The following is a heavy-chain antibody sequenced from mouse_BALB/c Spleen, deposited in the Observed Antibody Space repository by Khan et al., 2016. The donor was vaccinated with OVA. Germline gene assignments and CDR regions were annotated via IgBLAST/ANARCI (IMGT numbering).Heavy chain of an antibody. CDR2: IFPGTGTT. V-gene: IGHV1S132*01. Sequence: QVRLQQSGAELVKPGASVKLSCKTSGYTFTSYWIQWVKQRPGQGLGWIGQIFPGTGTTYYNENFKGKATLTVDTSSNTAYMQLSSLTSEDSSVYFCARGYFGNYEFAYWGHGTLVTVSP. CDR3: ARGYFGNYEFAY. D-gene: IGHD2-1*01. J-gene: IGHJ3*01. CDR1: GYTFTSYW.